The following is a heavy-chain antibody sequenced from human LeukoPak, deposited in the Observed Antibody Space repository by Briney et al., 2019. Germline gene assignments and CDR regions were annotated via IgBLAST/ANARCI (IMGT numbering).Heavy chain of an antibody. CDR2: ISYDGSNK. V-gene: IGHV3-30-3*01. J-gene: IGHJ2*01. CDR3: ARGEFYYGNSGRGFDL. Sequence: PGGSLRLSCAASGFTFSSYAMHWVRQAPGKGLEWVALISYDGSNKYYADSVKGRFTISRDNSKNTLYLQMNSLRDEDTAVYYCARGEFYYGNSGRGFDLWGRGTLVTVSS. D-gene: IGHD3-22*01. CDR1: GFTFSSYA.